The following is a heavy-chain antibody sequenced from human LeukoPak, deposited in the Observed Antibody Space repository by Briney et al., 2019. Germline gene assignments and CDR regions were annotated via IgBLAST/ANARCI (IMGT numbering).Heavy chain of an antibody. CDR1: GYTFTRYG. J-gene: IGHJ3*02. D-gene: IGHD3-22*01. V-gene: IGHV1-18*01. CDR3: ARVGYDSSGRHRYAFDI. CDR2: INPNNGNT. Sequence: ASVKVSFKASGYTFTRYGISWVRQAPGQGLEWMGWINPNNGNTNYVQKLQGRVTMTTDTSTSTAYMELRSLRSDDTAVYYCARVGYDSSGRHRYAFDIWGQGTMVTVSS.